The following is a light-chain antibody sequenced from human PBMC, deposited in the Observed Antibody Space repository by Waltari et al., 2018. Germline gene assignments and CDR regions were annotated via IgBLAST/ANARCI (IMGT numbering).Light chain of an antibody. CDR3: QESHRTLL. Sequence: DSQMTQSPSSLSASVADRDTITCRANQTITNYLNWYRQKPGQAPDLLIYGAINLLSGVPSRFSGSVSGTEFTLTISGLQPEDFATYYCQESHRTLLFGPGTKVEIK. V-gene: IGKV1-39*01. CDR1: QTITNY. CDR2: GAI. J-gene: IGKJ3*01.